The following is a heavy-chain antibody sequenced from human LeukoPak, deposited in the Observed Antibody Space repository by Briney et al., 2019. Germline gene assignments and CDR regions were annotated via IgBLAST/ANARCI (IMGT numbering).Heavy chain of an antibody. CDR3: ARDSYYYYGMDV. J-gene: IGHJ6*02. V-gene: IGHV3-66*01. Sequence: GGSLRLSCAASGFTVSSNYMSWVRQAPGKGLEWVSVIYSGGSTYYADSVKGRFTISRDNSKNTLYLQMNSLRAEDTAVYYCARDSYYYYGMDVWGQGTTVTVSS. CDR1: GFTVSSNY. CDR2: IYSGGST.